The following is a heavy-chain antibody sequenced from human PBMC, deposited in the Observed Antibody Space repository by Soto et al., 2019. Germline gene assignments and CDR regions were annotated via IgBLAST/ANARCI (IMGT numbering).Heavy chain of an antibody. J-gene: IGHJ6*02. CDR3: ARDSKFNIGHYYGMDV. Sequence: SVKVSCKASGGTFSSYAISWVRQAPGQGLEWMGGIIPIFGTANYAQKFQGRVTITADESTSTAYMELSSLRSEDTAVYYCARDSKFNIGHYYGMDVWGQGTTVTVSS. D-gene: IGHD2-15*01. V-gene: IGHV1-69*13. CDR2: IIPIFGTA. CDR1: GGTFSSYA.